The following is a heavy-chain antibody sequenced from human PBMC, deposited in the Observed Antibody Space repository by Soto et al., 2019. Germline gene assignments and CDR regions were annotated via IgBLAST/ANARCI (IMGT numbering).Heavy chain of an antibody. CDR3: ARDRGSSGYYYDFYYYYGMDV. Sequence: PGESLKISCKGSGYSFTSYWIGWGRQMPGKGLEWMGIIYPGDSDTRYSPSFQGQVTISADKSISTAYLQWSSLKASDAAVYYCARDRGSSGYYYDFYYYYGMDVWGQGTTVTVAS. V-gene: IGHV5-51*01. J-gene: IGHJ6*02. D-gene: IGHD3-22*01. CDR1: GYSFTSYW. CDR2: IYPGDSDT.